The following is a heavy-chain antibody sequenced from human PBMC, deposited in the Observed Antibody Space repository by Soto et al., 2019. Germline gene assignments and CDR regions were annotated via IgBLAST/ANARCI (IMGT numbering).Heavy chain of an antibody. CDR1: GGSFSGYS. CDR3: ARNRGFDV. J-gene: IGHJ3*01. V-gene: IGHV4-34*01. CDR2: INHSGSI. Sequence: QVQLQQWGAGLLKPSETLSLTCGVYGGSFSGYSWSWIRQPPGKGLEWIGEINHSGSIYYNPSLQCRVTISGETSNNSFSLILTSVTAADTAIYYCARNRGFDVWGQGTRVTVSS.